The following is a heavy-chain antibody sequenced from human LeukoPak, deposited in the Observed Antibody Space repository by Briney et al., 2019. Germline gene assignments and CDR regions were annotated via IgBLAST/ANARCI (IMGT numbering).Heavy chain of an antibody. CDR2: FDPEDGET. J-gene: IGHJ5*02. CDR1: GYTLTELS. D-gene: IGHD3-22*01. Sequence: ASVKVSCKVSGYTLTELSMHWVRQAPGKGLEWMGGFDPEDGETIYARKFQGRVTMTEDTSTDTAYMELSSLRSEDTAVYYCASGYYYDSSGYSNWFDPWGQGTLVTVSP. CDR3: ASGYYYDSSGYSNWFDP. V-gene: IGHV1-24*01.